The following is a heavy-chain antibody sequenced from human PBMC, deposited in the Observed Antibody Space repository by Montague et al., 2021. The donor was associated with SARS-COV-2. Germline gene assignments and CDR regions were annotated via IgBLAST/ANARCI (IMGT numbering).Heavy chain of an antibody. J-gene: IGHJ4*02. CDR1: GFSLSTNGMC. D-gene: IGHD5-12*01. CDR3: VRLRPGGGLSGDMYYFDY. Sequence: PALVKPTQTLTLTCTFSGFSLSTNGMCVSWIRQPPGKALEWLARIDWDDDKYYSTSLKTRHTISKDTSKNQVVLTMTNMDPVDTATYYCVRLRPGGGLSGDMYYFDYWGLGTLVTVSS. V-gene: IGHV2-70*11. CDR2: IDWDDDK.